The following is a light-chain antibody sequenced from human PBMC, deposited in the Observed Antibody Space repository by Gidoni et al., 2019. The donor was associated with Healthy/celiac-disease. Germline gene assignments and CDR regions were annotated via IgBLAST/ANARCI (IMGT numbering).Light chain of an antibody. CDR2: AAS. V-gene: IGKV1-39*01. J-gene: IGKJ1*01. CDR1: QSISSY. Sequence: IQMTQSPSSLSASVGDRVTITCRASQSISSYLNWYQQKPGKAPKLLIDAASSLQSGVPSRFSGSGSGTDFTLTISSLQPEDFATYYCQQSYSTLWTFGQGTKVEIK. CDR3: QQSYSTLWT.